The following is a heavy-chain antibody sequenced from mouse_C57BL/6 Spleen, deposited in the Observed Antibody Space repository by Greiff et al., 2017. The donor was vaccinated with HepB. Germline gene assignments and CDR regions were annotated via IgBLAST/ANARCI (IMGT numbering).Heavy chain of an antibody. CDR3: AIRDYGSSYDYAMDY. CDR2: IDPSDSYT. Sequence: QVQLQQPGAELVKPGASVKLSCKASGYTFTSYWMQWVKQRPGQGLEWIGEIDPSDSYTNYNQKFKGKATLTVDTSSSTAYMQLSSLTSEDSAVEYCAIRDYGSSYDYAMDYWGQGTSVTVSS. J-gene: IGHJ4*01. CDR1: GYTFTSYW. D-gene: IGHD1-1*01. V-gene: IGHV1-50*01.